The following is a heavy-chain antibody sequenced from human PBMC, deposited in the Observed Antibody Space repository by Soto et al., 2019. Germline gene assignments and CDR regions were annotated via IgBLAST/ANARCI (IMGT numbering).Heavy chain of an antibody. Sequence: ASVKVSCKASGYSFTDYHIHWVRQAPGQGLEWLGRINPKSGGTSTAQKFQGWVTMTTDTSISTASMELTRLTSDDTAIYYCARGDSTDCSDGVCSFFYNHDMDVWGQGTTVTVSS. D-gene: IGHD2-8*01. CDR2: INPKSGGT. V-gene: IGHV1-2*04. CDR3: ARGDSTDCSDGVCSFFYNHDMDV. CDR1: GYSFTDYH. J-gene: IGHJ6*02.